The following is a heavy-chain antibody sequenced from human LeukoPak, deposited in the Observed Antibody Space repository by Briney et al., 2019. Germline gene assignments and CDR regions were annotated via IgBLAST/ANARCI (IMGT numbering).Heavy chain of an antibody. CDR2: ITSDGGST. CDR1: GFTVSSYA. D-gene: IGHD4-11*01. J-gene: IGHJ4*02. Sequence: TGGSLRLSCAASGFTVSSYAMSWVRQAPEKGLEWVSVITSDGGSTHYAASVKGRFTVTRDNSKNTLYLQMNSLRAEDTAVYYCAKGPNGDSNYFFDYWGQGTLVTVSS. V-gene: IGHV3-23*01. CDR3: AKGPNGDSNYFFDY.